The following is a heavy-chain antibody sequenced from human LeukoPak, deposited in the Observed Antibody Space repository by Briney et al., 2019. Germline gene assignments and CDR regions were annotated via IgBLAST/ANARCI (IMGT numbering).Heavy chain of an antibody. J-gene: IGHJ4*02. V-gene: IGHV4-31*03. D-gene: IGHD2-15*01. CDR3: AREWGSGGQYYFDY. CDR2: IYYSGST. Sequence: SETLSLTCTVSGGSISSGGYYWSWIRQHPGKGLEWIGYIYYSGSTYYNPSLKSRVTISVDTSKNQFSLKLSSVTAADTAVYYCAREWGSGGQYYFDYWGQGTLVTVSS. CDR1: GGSISSGGYY.